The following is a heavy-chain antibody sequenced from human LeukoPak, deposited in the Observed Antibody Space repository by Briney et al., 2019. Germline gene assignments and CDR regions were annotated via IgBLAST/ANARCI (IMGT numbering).Heavy chain of an antibody. Sequence: ASVKVSCKASGYTFTSYDINWVRQATGQGLEWMGWMNPNSGNTGYAQKFQGRVTMTRNTSISTAYMELSSLRSEDTAVYYCARRGVVPAAMFYYYYYMDVWGKGTTVTISS. D-gene: IGHD2-2*01. CDR1: GYTFTSYD. CDR3: ARRGVVPAAMFYYYYYMDV. CDR2: MNPNSGNT. J-gene: IGHJ6*03. V-gene: IGHV1-8*01.